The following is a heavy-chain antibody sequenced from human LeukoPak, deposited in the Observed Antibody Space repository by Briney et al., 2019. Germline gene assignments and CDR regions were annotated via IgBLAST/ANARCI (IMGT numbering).Heavy chain of an antibody. D-gene: IGHD1-1*01. CDR1: GFTFDDYG. CDR2: INWNGGST. J-gene: IGHJ4*02. Sequence: PGGSLRLSCAASGFTFDDYGMSWVRQAPGKGLEWVSGINWNGGSTGYADSVKGRFTISRDNAKNSLYLQMNSLRAEDTALYYCARDVKSGWNGEPYFDYWGQGTLVTVSS. V-gene: IGHV3-20*04. CDR3: ARDVKSGWNGEPYFDY.